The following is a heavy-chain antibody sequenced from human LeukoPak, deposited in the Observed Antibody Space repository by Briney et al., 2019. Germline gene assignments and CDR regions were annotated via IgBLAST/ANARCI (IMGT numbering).Heavy chain of an antibody. V-gene: IGHV5-51*01. CDR2: IYPGDSDT. CDR3: ARHARSGSYTNWFDP. J-gene: IGHJ5*02. Sequence: GESLKISCQGSGQSFSNYWIGWVRQMPGKGLEWMGIIYPGDSDTRYSPSFQGQVTISADKSISTAYLQWSSLKASDTAMYYCARHARSGSYTNWFDPWGQGTLVTVSS. D-gene: IGHD3-10*01. CDR1: GQSFSNYW.